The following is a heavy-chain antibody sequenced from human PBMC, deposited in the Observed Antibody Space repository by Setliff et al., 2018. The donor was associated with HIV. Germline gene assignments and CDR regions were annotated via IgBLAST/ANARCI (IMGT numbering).Heavy chain of an antibody. CDR2: IYHTGKT. CDR1: GGSITTDGYY. CDR3: AGGRYFRDISDSRFDF. Sequence: SETLSLTCSVSGGSITTDGYYWSCIRHHPRKGLEWIGYIYHTGKTNYNPSLASRLVMSLDPSKNQFSLKLNSMTAADTAMYYCAGGRYFRDISDSRFDFWGQGKLVTVPQ. J-gene: IGHJ4*02. D-gene: IGHD2-21*02. V-gene: IGHV4-31*03.